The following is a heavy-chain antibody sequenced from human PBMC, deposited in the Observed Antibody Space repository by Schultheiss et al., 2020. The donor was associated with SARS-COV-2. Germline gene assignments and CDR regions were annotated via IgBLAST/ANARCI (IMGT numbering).Heavy chain of an antibody. J-gene: IGHJ6*03. CDR2: ISYDGSNK. CDR3: AIPILAYYYYYYMDV. Sequence: GGSLRLSCAASGFTFSDHYMDWVRQAPGKGLEWVAVISYDGSNKYYADSVKGRFTISRDNSKNTLYLQMNSLRAEDTAVYYCAIPILAYYYYYYMDVWGKGTTVTVSS. D-gene: IGHD2-8*02. CDR1: GFTFSDHY. V-gene: IGHV3-30*03.